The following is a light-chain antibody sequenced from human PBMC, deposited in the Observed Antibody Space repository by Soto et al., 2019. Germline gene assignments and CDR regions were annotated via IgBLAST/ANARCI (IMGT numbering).Light chain of an antibody. CDR1: QSIVRSY. V-gene: IGKV3-20*01. CDR2: GAS. CDR3: QQYGSSPYT. J-gene: IGKJ2*01. Sequence: EVVLTQSPGTLSLSPGERATLSCRASQSIVRSYLAWYQQKPGQAARLLIYGASSRATGIPDRFSGSGSGTDFTLTISRLEPEDFAVYYCQQYGSSPYTFGQGTKLEIK.